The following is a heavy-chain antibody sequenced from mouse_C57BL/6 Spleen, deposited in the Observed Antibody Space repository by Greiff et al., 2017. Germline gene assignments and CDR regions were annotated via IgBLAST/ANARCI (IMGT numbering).Heavy chain of an antibody. J-gene: IGHJ2*01. D-gene: IGHD2-2*01. CDR1: GYAFSSYW. Sequence: VQLQQSGAELVKPGASVKISCKASGYAFSSYWMNWVKQRPGKGLEWIGQIYPGDGDTNYNGKFKGKATLTADKSSSTAYMQLSSLPSEDSAVYFCARSRVTRDFDYWGQGTTLTVSS. CDR3: ARSRVTRDFDY. CDR2: IYPGDGDT. V-gene: IGHV1-80*01.